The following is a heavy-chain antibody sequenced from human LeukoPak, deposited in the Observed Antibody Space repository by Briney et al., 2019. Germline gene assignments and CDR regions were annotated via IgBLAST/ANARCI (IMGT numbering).Heavy chain of an antibody. D-gene: IGHD3-22*01. CDR2: IYHSGST. V-gene: IGHV4-38-2*02. J-gene: IGHJ6*02. Sequence: SETLSLTCTVSGYSISSGYYWGWIRQPPGKGLEWIGSIYHSGSTYYDPSLKSRVTISVDTSKNQFPLKLSSVTAADTAVYYCARVAMYYYDSSGYPTSPNYYYYYGMDVWGQGTTVTVSS. CDR1: GYSISSGYY. CDR3: ARVAMYYYDSSGYPTSPNYYYYYGMDV.